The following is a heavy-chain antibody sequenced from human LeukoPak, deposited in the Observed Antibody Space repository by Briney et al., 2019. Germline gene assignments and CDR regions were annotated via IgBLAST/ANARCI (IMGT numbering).Heavy chain of an antibody. J-gene: IGHJ4*02. Sequence: GGSLRLSCAVSGFTFRVYTMTWVRQAPGKGLEWVSSISGRGDDTHYADSVKGRFTISRDNSKNTLYLQMNRLRAEDTALFYCAKEVEGSGYYHLDKWGQGTLVAVSS. CDR3: AKEVEGSGYYHLDK. CDR1: GFTFRVYT. V-gene: IGHV3-23*01. D-gene: IGHD3-22*01. CDR2: ISGRGDDT.